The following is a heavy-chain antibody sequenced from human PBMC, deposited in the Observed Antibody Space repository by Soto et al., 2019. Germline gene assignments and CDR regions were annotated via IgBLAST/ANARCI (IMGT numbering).Heavy chain of an antibody. Sequence: GVSVKVSCKASGGTFSSYAISWVRQAPGQGLEWMGGIIPIFGTANYAQKFQGRVTITADESTSTAYMELSSLRSEDTAVYYCARGKRVGAAAGAYYYGMDVWGQGTTVTVS. CDR2: IIPIFGTA. CDR3: ARGKRVGAAAGAYYYGMDV. V-gene: IGHV1-69*13. J-gene: IGHJ6*02. CDR1: GGTFSSYA. D-gene: IGHD6-13*01.